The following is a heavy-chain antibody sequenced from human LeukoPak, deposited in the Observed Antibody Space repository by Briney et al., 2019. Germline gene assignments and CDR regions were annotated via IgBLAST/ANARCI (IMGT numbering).Heavy chain of an antibody. D-gene: IGHD3-3*02. CDR1: GFTISNTW. CDR2: IKRKTDGGTT. V-gene: IGHV3-15*01. CDR3: VESLAY. Sequence: GGSLRLSCAASGFTISNTWMTWVRQAPGKGLEWVGRIKRKTDGGTTDYAAPVQGRFTISGDDSQNTLYLQMNSLQTEDTALYYCVESLAYWSQGTLVTVSS. J-gene: IGHJ4*02.